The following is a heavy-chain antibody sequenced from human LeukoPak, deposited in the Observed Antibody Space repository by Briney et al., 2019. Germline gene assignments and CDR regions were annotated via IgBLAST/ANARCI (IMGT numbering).Heavy chain of an antibody. CDR3: AKDFAYGSYFDY. CDR2: ISGSGGST. D-gene: IGHD3-16*01. CDR1: GFTFSNYA. V-gene: IGHV3-23*01. J-gene: IGHJ4*02. Sequence: PGGSLRLSCAASGFTFSNYAMSWVRQAPGKGLEWVSAISGSGGSTYYADSVKGRFTISRDNSKNTYLQMNSLRAEDTAVYYCAKDFAYGSYFDYWGQGTLVTVPS.